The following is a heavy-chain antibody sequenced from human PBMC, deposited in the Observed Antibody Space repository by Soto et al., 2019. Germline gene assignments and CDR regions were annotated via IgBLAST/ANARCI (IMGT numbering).Heavy chain of an antibody. CDR2: TYYRSKWYN. CDR3: ARNRWSIAARTYYYYYMDV. V-gene: IGHV6-1*01. J-gene: IGHJ6*03. CDR1: GDSVSSNSAA. Sequence: SQTLSLTCAISGDSVSSNSAAWNWIRQSPSRGLEWLGRTYYRSKWYNDYAVSVKSRITINPDPSKNQFSLQLNSVTPEDTAVYYCARNRWSIAARTYYYYYMDVWGKGTTVTVSS. D-gene: IGHD6-6*01.